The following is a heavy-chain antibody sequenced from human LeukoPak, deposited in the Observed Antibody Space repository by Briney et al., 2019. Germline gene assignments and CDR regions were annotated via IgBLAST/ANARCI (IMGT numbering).Heavy chain of an antibody. V-gene: IGHV1-46*01. CDR3: ARANAMDPSGY. Sequence: ASVKVSCKASGYTFTSYYLHWVRQAPGQGLEWMGIINPSGGSTSYAQKFQGRVTMTRDTSTSTVYMELSSLRSEDTAVYYCARANAMDPSGYWGQGTLVTVSS. D-gene: IGHD5-18*01. J-gene: IGHJ4*02. CDR2: INPSGGST. CDR1: GYTFTSYY.